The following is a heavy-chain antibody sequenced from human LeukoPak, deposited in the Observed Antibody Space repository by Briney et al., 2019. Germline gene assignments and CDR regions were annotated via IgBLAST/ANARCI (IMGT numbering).Heavy chain of an antibody. CDR2: ISGSGSST. J-gene: IGHJ4*02. D-gene: IGHD5-12*01. CDR3: AKDRGYSGYGPGDY. V-gene: IGHV3-23*01. Sequence: GGSLRLFCAASGFTFSSYAMSWVRQAPGKGLEWVSGISGSGSSTYYADSVNGRFTVSRDNSKNTLYLQANSLRAEDTAVYYCAKDRGYSGYGPGDYWGQGTLVTVSS. CDR1: GFTFSSYA.